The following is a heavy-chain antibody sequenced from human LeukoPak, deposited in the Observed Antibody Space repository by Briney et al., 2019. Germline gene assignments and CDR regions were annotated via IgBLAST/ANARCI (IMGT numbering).Heavy chain of an antibody. D-gene: IGHD2-15*01. J-gene: IGHJ4*02. CDR1: GFTFSSYG. CDR2: IRYDGSNK. Sequence: GGSLRLSCAASGFTFSSYGMQWVRQAPGKGLEWVAFIRYDGSNKYYADSVKGRFTISRDNSKNTLYLQMNSLRAEDTAVYYCAKDPGGGEFAFDYWGQGTLVTVSS. V-gene: IGHV3-30*02. CDR3: AKDPGGGEFAFDY.